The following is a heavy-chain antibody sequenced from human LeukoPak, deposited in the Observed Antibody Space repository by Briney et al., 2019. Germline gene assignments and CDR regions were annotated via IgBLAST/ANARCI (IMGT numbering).Heavy chain of an antibody. V-gene: IGHV3-66*01. CDR2: LYSNGDT. D-gene: IGHD3-10*01. CDR3: ARSQITMIRGDFDY. Sequence: GGSLRLSCAASGFGVSRNYMNWVRQAPGKGLEWVSILYSNGDTYYGNSVKGRFTISRDDSKNTLYLQMDSLRVEDTAVYYCARSQITMIRGDFDYWGQGALVTVSS. CDR1: GFGVSRNY. J-gene: IGHJ4*02.